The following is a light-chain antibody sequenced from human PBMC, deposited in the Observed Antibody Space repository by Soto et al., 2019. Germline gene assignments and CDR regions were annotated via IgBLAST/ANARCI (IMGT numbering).Light chain of an antibody. CDR3: LQYNSHSWT. V-gene: IGKV1-5*03. J-gene: IGKJ1*01. CDR1: QSISSW. Sequence: DIQMTQSPSTLSASVGDRVTITCRASQSISSWLAWYQHKPGKAPKLLIYKASSLESGVPSRFSGSGSGTEFTLTISTLQPEDFASYYCLQYNSHSWTFGQETMVEMK. CDR2: KAS.